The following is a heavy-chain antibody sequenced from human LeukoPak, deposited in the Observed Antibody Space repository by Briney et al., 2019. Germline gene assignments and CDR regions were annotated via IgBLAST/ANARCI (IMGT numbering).Heavy chain of an antibody. CDR3: ALVSGSYYNDAFDI. Sequence: ASVKVSCKASGYTFTGYYMHWVRQAPGQGLEWMGRINPNSGGTNYAQKFQGRVTMTRDTSISTANMELSRLRSDDTAVYYCALVSGSYYNDAFDIWGQGTMVTVSS. CDR1: GYTFTGYY. CDR2: INPNSGGT. D-gene: IGHD1-26*01. V-gene: IGHV1-2*06. J-gene: IGHJ3*02.